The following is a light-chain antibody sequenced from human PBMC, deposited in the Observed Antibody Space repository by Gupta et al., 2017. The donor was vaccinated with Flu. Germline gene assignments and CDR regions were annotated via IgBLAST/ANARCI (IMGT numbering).Light chain of an antibody. Sequence: QSALTQPPSVSSAPGQKVTISCSGSSSNIGNNYVSWYQQLPGTAPKLLIYENNKRPSGIPDRFSGSKSGTSATLASTGLQTGDEADYYCGTWDSSLSAYVFGTGTKVTVL. V-gene: IGLV1-51*02. CDR3: GTWDSSLSAYV. J-gene: IGLJ1*01. CDR2: ENN. CDR1: SSNIGNNY.